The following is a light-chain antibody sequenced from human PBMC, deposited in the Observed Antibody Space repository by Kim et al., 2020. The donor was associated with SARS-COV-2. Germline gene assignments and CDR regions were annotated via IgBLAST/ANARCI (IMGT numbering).Light chain of an antibody. CDR3: QSYDGNNDVV. CDR2: EDN. J-gene: IGLJ7*01. CDR1: GYNIASYY. V-gene: IGLV6-57*03. Sequence: NFMLTQPHSVSGSPGETITISCTRSGYNIASYYVQWYQQRPGSAPSTVIYEDNEKPSGVPGRFSGCIDSTANSASLNISGLRTADEAEYYCQSYDGNNDVVFGGGTQLTVL.